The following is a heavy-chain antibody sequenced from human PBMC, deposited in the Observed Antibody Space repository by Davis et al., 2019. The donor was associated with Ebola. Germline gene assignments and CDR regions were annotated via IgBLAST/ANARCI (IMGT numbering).Heavy chain of an antibody. V-gene: IGHV4-34*01. CDR1: GGSFSGYY. D-gene: IGHD2-21*01. J-gene: IGHJ4*02. CDR2: INHSGST. Sequence: MPGGSLRLSCAVYGGSFSGYYWSWIRQPPGKGLEWIGEINHSGSTNYNPSLKSRVTISVDTSKNQFSLKLSSVTAADTAVYYCARDGHVDHYSSFDYWGQGTLVTVSS. CDR3: ARDGHVDHYSSFDY.